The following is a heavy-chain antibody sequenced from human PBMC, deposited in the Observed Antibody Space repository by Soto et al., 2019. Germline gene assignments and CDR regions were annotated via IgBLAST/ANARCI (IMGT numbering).Heavy chain of an antibody. J-gene: IGHJ6*02. CDR1: GGSISSYY. CDR2: IYYSGST. D-gene: IGHD3-22*01. CDR3: ARHPSRRYYDSSGYYYPLVYGMDV. V-gene: IGHV4-59*08. Sequence: SETLSLTCTVSGGSISSYYWSWIRQPPGKGLEWIGYIYYSGSTNYNPSLKSRVNISVDTSKNQFSLKLSSVTAADTAVYYCARHPSRRYYDSSGYYYPLVYGMDVWGQGTTVTVSS.